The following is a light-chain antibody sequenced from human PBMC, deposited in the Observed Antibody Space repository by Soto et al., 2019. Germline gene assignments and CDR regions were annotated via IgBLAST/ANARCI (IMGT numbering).Light chain of an antibody. CDR1: QSVGSD. CDR3: QQCNNWPRT. CDR2: GAS. Sequence: EIEMTQSPATLSLSPGERATLSCRASQSVGSDLAWYQHKPGQAPRLLIFGASTRATGIPARFSGSGSGTEFALTITSLQSEDFAVYYCQQCNNWPRTFGQGTKVDIK. J-gene: IGKJ1*01. V-gene: IGKV3-15*01.